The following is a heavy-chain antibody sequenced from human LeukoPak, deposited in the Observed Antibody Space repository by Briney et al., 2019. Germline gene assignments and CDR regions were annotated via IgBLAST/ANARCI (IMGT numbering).Heavy chain of an antibody. J-gene: IGHJ4*02. CDR2: ISSSGGST. V-gene: IGHV3-23*01. Sequence: GGSLRLSCAASGFTFSSYSMSWVRQAPGKGLEWVSAISSSGGSTDYTDSVKGGFTISRDNSKNTLYLQMNSLRAEDTAVYYCAKKMSITAASQVDYWGQGTLVTVSS. D-gene: IGHD1-20*01. CDR3: AKKMSITAASQVDY. CDR1: GFTFSSYS.